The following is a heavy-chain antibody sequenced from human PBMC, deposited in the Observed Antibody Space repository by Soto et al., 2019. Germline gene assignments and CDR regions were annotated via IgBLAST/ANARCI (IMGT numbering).Heavy chain of an antibody. J-gene: IGHJ5*02. CDR2: IRAYNGKT. CDR3: SLLATVIHYDLFDP. Sequence: ASVKVSCKASGYTFTSYGISWGRQAPGQGLEGMGGIRAYNGKTNYEKKLQGRVTMTTDTSTSTAYMELRSLRSDDTAVYYFSLLATVIHYDLFDPCGQRTLVLVSS. D-gene: IGHD4-4*01. V-gene: IGHV1-18*01. CDR1: GYTFTSYG.